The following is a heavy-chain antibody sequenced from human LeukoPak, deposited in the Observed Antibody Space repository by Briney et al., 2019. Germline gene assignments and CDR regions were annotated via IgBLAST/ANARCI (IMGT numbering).Heavy chain of an antibody. CDR3: ARDGVVAARSKFDY. CDR1: GFTFSSYG. V-gene: IGHV3-30*03. D-gene: IGHD6-6*01. Sequence: GGSLRLSCAASGFTFSSYGMHWVRQAPGKGLEWVAVISYDGSNKYYADSVKGRFTISRDNSKNTLYLQMNSLRAEDTAVYYCARDGVVAARSKFDYWGQGTLVTVSS. CDR2: ISYDGSNK. J-gene: IGHJ4*02.